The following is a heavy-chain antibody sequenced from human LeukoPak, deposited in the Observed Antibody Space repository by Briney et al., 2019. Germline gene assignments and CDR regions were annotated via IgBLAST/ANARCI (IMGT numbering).Heavy chain of an antibody. CDR3: ASRRSEDSGSFV. Sequence: KASESLSLTCAVSGGSISSSSYYWGWIRQPPGKGLEWIGSIYYSGSTYYNPSLKSRVTISVDTSKNQFSLKLSSVTAADTAVYYCASRRSEDSGSFVWGQGTLVTVSS. CDR1: GGSISSSSYY. D-gene: IGHD1-26*01. CDR2: IYYSGST. J-gene: IGHJ4*02. V-gene: IGHV4-39*01.